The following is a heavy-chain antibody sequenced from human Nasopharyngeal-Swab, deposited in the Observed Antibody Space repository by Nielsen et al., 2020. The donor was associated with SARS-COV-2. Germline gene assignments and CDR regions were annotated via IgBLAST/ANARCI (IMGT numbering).Heavy chain of an antibody. J-gene: IGHJ4*02. Sequence: GVLKISCVVSGFSVSGKHMSWVRQAPGKGLEWVSVIYDGPNTLYADSVQGRFIISRDNSRNMLYLQMSGLTAEDTAVYYCARDAAGSGIDYWGQGALVTVSS. CDR1: GFSVSGKH. V-gene: IGHV3-53*01. D-gene: IGHD2-15*01. CDR3: ARDAAGSGIDY. CDR2: IYDGPNT.